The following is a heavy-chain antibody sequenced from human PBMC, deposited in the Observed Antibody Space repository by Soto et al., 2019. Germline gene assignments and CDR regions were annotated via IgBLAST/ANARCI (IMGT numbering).Heavy chain of an antibody. CDR2: IKQDGSEK. CDR1: GFTFSSYW. CDR3: ASGPDYATGAFDI. D-gene: IGHD2-2*01. V-gene: IGHV3-7*05. Sequence: GGSLRLSCAASGFTFSSYWMSWVRQAPGKGLEWVANIKQDGSEKYYVDSVKGRFTISRDNAKNSLYLQMNSLRAEDTAVYYCASGPDYATGAFDIWGQGTMVTVSS. J-gene: IGHJ3*02.